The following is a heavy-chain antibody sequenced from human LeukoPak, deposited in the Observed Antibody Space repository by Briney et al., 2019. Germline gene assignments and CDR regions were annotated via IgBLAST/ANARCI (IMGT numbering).Heavy chain of an antibody. V-gene: IGHV3-7*01. CDR1: GFTFSSYS. CDR3: ATTLITNYDFYYMAV. Sequence: GGSLRLSCAASGFTFSSYSMNWVRQAPGKGLEWVATIKQDGSAKYYVDSVKGRLTISRDNAKNSLYLQMNSPRAEDTAIYYCATTLITNYDFYYMAVWGKGTTVTVSS. D-gene: IGHD3-16*01. CDR2: IKQDGSAK. J-gene: IGHJ6*03.